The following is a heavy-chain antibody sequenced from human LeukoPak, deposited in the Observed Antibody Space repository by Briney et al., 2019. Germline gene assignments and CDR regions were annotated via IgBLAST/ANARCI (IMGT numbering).Heavy chain of an antibody. CDR2: ISGSGGST. V-gene: IGHV3-23*01. D-gene: IGHD3-3*01. CDR1: GFTVSSNY. CDR3: AKPVRDFWSGLDAFDI. Sequence: PGGSLRLSCAASGFTVSSNYMSWVRQAPGKGLEWVSAISGSGGSTYYADSVKGRFTISRDNSKNTLYLQMNSLRAEDTAVYYCAKPVRDFWSGLDAFDIWGQGTMVTVSS. J-gene: IGHJ3*02.